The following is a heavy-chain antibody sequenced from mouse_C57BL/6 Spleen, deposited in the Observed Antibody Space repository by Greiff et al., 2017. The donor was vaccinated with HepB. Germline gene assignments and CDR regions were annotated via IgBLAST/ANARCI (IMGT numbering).Heavy chain of an antibody. CDR2: IWRGGST. D-gene: IGHD1-1*01. V-gene: IGHV2-5*01. CDR1: GFSLTSYG. J-gene: IGHJ1*03. Sequence: QVQLQQSGPGLVQPSQSLSITCTVSGFSLTSYGVHWVCQSPGKGLEWLGVIWRGGSTDYNAAFMSRLSITKDNSKSQVFVKMNSLQADDTAIYYCAKKYYGSSDGYFDVWGTGTTVTVSS. CDR3: AKKYYGSSDGYFDV.